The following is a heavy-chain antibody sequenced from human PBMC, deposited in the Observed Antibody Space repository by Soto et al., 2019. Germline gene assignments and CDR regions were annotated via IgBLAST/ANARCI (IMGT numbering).Heavy chain of an antibody. D-gene: IGHD1-7*01. CDR3: ARPGRNYEDDMDV. CDR1: GYSFASYW. V-gene: IGHV5-10-1*01. J-gene: IGHJ6*02. Sequence: GESLKISCKASGYSFASYWITWVRQMPGKGLEWTGRIDPSDSYSNYSPSFQGHVTISADKSISTAYLQWSSLKASDTAMYYCARPGRNYEDDMDVWGPGTTVTVSS. CDR2: IDPSDSYS.